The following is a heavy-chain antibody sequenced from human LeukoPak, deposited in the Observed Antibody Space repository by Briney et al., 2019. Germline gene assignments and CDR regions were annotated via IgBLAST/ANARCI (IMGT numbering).Heavy chain of an antibody. Sequence: PSETLSLTCAVYGESFRAYYWTGLRQPPGKGLKWIGEISHSGSTNYNPSLKSRVTISVDTSKNQLSLRLSSVTAADTAVYYCARGDYGNQRSNNWFDPWGQGTLVTVSS. V-gene: IGHV4-34*01. CDR1: GESFRAYY. D-gene: IGHD4-11*01. J-gene: IGHJ5*02. CDR2: ISHSGST. CDR3: ARGDYGNQRSNNWFDP.